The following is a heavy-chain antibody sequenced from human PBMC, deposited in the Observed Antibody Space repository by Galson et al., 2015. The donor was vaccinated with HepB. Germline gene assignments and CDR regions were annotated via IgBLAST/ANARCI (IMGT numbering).Heavy chain of an antibody. V-gene: IGHV3-23*01. J-gene: IGHJ4*02. Sequence: SLRLSCAASGFTLSSYAMSWVRQAPGKGLEWVSAISGSGGSTYYADSVKGRFTISRDNSKNTLYLQMNSLRAEDTAVYYCAKDWSSSGWFDYWGQGTLVTVSS. CDR3: AKDWSSSGWFDY. CDR2: ISGSGGST. D-gene: IGHD6-19*01. CDR1: GFTLSSYA.